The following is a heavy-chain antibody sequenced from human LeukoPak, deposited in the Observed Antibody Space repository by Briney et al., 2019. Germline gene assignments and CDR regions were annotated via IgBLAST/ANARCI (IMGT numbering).Heavy chain of an antibody. CDR2: IWYDGSNK. V-gene: IGHV3-30*02. CDR3: AKDLSGHFDY. CDR1: GFTFSSFG. Sequence: PGGSLRLSCAASGFTFSSFGMHWVRQAPGKGLEWVAVIWYDGSNKYHADSVKGRFTISRDNSKNTLYLQMNSLRAEDTAVYYCAKDLSGHFDYWGQGTLVTVSS. D-gene: IGHD2/OR15-2a*01. J-gene: IGHJ4*02.